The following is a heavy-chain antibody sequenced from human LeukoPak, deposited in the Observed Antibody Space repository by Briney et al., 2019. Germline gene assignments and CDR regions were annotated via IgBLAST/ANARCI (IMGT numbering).Heavy chain of an antibody. Sequence: ASVKVSCKASGYTFTGYYMHWVRQAPGQGLEWMGWINPNSGGTNYAQKFQGRVTMTGDTSISTAYLQLGRVIGDDTAVYYCAKNGDYGYAMDVWGQGTTVTVSS. D-gene: IGHD4-17*01. CDR3: AKNGDYGYAMDV. CDR2: INPNSGGT. J-gene: IGHJ6*02. CDR1: GYTFTGYY. V-gene: IGHV1-2*02.